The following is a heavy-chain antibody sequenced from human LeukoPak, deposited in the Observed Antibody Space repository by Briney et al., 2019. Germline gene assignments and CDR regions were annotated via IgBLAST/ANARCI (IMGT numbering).Heavy chain of an antibody. V-gene: IGHV4-61*02. CDR1: GGSISSSSYY. J-gene: IGHJ3*02. CDR2: IYTSGST. D-gene: IGHD7-27*01. Sequence: SETLSLTCTVSGGSISSSSYYWSWIRQPAGKGLEWIERIYTSGSTNYNPSLKSRVTMSVDTSKNQFSLKLSSVTAADTAVYYCARGKRLGIVVGAFDIWGQGTMVTVSS. CDR3: ARGKRLGIVVGAFDI.